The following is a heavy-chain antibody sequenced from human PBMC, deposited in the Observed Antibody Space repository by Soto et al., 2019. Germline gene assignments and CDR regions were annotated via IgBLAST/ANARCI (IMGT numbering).Heavy chain of an antibody. J-gene: IGHJ4*02. Sequence: GASVKVSSKASGGTFSSYAISWVRQAPGQGLEWMGGIIPIFGTANYAQKFQGRVTITADESTSTAYMELSSLRSEETAVYYCARGKGNNVLRFLEWATSFDYWGQGTLVTVSS. CDR3: ARGKGNNVLRFLEWATSFDY. D-gene: IGHD3-3*01. V-gene: IGHV1-69*13. CDR1: GGTFSSYA. CDR2: IIPIFGTA.